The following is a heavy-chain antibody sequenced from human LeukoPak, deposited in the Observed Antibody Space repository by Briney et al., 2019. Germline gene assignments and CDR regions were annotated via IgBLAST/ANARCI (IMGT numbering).Heavy chain of an antibody. V-gene: IGHV3-23*01. Sequence: GGSLRLSCVASGFTFTNYAMSWVRQPSGKGLEWVSAISATRGNTYYADSVQGRFSISRDNSKNTLYLQMNSLRAEDTAVYYCAKGSSTTCPCYRDHWGQGTLVTVSS. D-gene: IGHD2-2*01. CDR3: AKGSSTTCPCYRDH. CDR2: ISATRGNT. CDR1: GFTFTNYA. J-gene: IGHJ4*02.